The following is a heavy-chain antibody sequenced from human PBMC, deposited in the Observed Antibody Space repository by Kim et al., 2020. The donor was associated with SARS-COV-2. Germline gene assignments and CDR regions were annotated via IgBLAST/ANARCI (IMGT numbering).Heavy chain of an antibody. CDR3: ARASSSSWYPGWFDP. D-gene: IGHD6-13*01. Sequence: PSLKRRVTISVDTSKNQFSLKLSSVTAADTAVYYCARASSSSWYPGWFDPWGQGTLVTVSS. J-gene: IGHJ5*02. V-gene: IGHV4-39*07.